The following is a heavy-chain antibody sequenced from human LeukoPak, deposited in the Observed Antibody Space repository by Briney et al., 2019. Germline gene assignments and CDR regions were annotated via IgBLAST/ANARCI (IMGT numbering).Heavy chain of an antibody. CDR2: INPSGST. CDR3: ARGLYTSY. D-gene: IGHD3-16*01. CDR1: GGSFGGYY. V-gene: IGHV4-34*01. J-gene: IGHJ4*02. Sequence: SETLSLTCAVYGGSFGGYYWSWIRQPPGKGLEWIGEINPSGSTNYNPSLKSRVTISVDTSKNQFSLKLSSVTAADTAVYYCARGLYTSYWGQGTLITVSS.